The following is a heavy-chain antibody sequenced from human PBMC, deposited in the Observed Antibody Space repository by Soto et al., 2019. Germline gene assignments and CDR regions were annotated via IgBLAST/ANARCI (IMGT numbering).Heavy chain of an antibody. CDR3: ARDAMIVLGNYYGMDV. CDR1: GVTVSGNY. J-gene: IGHJ6*02. V-gene: IGHV3-66*01. D-gene: IGHD3-22*01. CDR2: IYSGGST. Sequence: GGSMRLSCXASGVTVSGNYMSWVRQAQGKGLEWVSVIYSGGSTYYADSVKGRFTISRDNSKNTLYLQMNSLRAEDTAVYYCARDAMIVLGNYYGMDVWGQGTTVTVSS.